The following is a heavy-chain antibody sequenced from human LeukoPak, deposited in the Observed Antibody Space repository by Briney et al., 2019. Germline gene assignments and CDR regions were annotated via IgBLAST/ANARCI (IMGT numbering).Heavy chain of an antibody. J-gene: IGHJ6*02. V-gene: IGHV3-33*01. Sequence: PGRSLRLSCAASGFTFSSYGMHWVRQAPGKGLEWVAVIWYDGSNKYYADSVKGRFTISRDNSKNTLYLQMNSLRAEDTAVYYCARDKMVVVSGMDVWGQGTTVTVSS. D-gene: IGHD2-15*01. CDR2: IWYDGSNK. CDR3: ARDKMVVVSGMDV. CDR1: GFTFSSYG.